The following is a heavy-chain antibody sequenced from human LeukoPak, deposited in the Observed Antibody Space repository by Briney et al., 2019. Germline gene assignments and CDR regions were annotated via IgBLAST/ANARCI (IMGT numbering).Heavy chain of an antibody. Sequence: GESLKISCKGSGYSFTSYWIGWVRQMPGKGLEWMGIIYPGDSDTRYSPSFQGQVTISADKSISTAYLQWSSLKASDTAMYYCARSPGRGPGIAVAGGWDYFDYWGQGTLVTVSS. J-gene: IGHJ4*02. V-gene: IGHV5-51*01. CDR2: IYPGDSDT. D-gene: IGHD6-19*01. CDR3: ARSPGRGPGIAVAGGWDYFDY. CDR1: GYSFTSYW.